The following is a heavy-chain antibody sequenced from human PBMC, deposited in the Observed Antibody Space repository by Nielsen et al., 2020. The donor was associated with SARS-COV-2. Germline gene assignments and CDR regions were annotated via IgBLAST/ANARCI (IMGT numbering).Heavy chain of an antibody. CDR3: ARVGVGATTWSPRFDY. CDR2: IWYNGKST. D-gene: IGHD1-26*01. CDR1: GYTFTSYG. Sequence: GGSLRLSCVASGYTFTSYGVNWVRQAPGKGLEWMALIWYNGKSTYSTDSVKGRFTISRDNAKNSLYLQMNSLRDEDTAVYYCARVGVGATTWSPRFDYWGQGTLVTVSS. J-gene: IGHJ4*02. V-gene: IGHV3-33*01.